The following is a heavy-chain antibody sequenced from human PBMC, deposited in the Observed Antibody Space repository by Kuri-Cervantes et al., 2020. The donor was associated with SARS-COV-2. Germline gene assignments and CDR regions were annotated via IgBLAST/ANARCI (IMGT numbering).Heavy chain of an antibody. Sequence: SETLSLTCTVSGGSISSYYWSWIRQPAGKGLEWIGRIYSSGTTKYNPSLTSRVTMSVDTPKNQFSLKLSSMTAADTAVYYCARGGSGAAALFDYWGQGTLVTVSS. CDR3: ARGGSGAAALFDY. V-gene: IGHV4-4*07. J-gene: IGHJ4*02. CDR1: GGSISSYY. D-gene: IGHD3-3*01. CDR2: IYSSGTT.